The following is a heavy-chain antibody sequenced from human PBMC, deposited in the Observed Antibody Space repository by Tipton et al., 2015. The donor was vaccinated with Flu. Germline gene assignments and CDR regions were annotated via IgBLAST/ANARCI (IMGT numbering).Heavy chain of an antibody. Sequence: TLSLTCTVSGGSISSRSYYWGWIRQPPGKGLEWIGTVYFSGSTYYNPSLKSRVTISTDTSKNQLSLKVTSVTAADTAVYYCARSLEDQLEAFDVWGQGIMVTVSS. D-gene: IGHD2-2*01. J-gene: IGHJ3*01. CDR3: ARSLEDQLEAFDV. CDR1: GGSISSRSYY. CDR2: VYFSGST. V-gene: IGHV4-39*07.